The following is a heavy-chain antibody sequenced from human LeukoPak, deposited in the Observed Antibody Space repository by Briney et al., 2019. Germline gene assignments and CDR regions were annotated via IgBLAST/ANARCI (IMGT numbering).Heavy chain of an antibody. Sequence: GASVKVSCKVSVYTLTELSMHWVRQAPGKGLEWMGGFDPEDGETIYAQKFQGRVTMTEDTSTDTAYMELSSLRSEDTAVYYCATYKIYCSSTSCYGFYWGQGTLVTVSS. D-gene: IGHD2-2*01. J-gene: IGHJ4*02. V-gene: IGHV1-24*01. CDR3: ATYKIYCSSTSCYGFY. CDR2: FDPEDGET. CDR1: VYTLTELS.